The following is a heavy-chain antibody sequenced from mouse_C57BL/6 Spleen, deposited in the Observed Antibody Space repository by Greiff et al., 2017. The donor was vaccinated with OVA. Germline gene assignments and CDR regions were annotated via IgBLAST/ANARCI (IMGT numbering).Heavy chain of an antibody. CDR1: GYTFTSYW. V-gene: IGHV1-55*01. J-gene: IGHJ2*01. CDR3: ARPYYYGNLYYFDY. D-gene: IGHD1-1*01. CDR2: IYPGSGST. Sequence: VQLQQSGAELVKPGASVKMSCKASGYTFTSYWITWVKQRPGQGLEWIGDIYPGSGSTNYNEKFKSKATLTVDTSSSTAYMQLSSLTSEDSAVYYCARPYYYGNLYYFDYWGQGTTLTVSS.